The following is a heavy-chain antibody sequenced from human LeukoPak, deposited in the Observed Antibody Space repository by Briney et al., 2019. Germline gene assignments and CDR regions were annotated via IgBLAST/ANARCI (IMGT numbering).Heavy chain of an antibody. CDR3: ARESTSLDY. CDR1: GFTFSSYA. CDR2: ISYDGSNK. D-gene: IGHD2-2*01. V-gene: IGHV3-30-3*01. J-gene: IGHJ4*02. Sequence: GGSLRLSCAASGFTFSSYAMHWVRQAPGKGLEWVAVISYDGSNKYYADSVKGRFTISRDNSKNTLYLQMNSLRAEDTAVYYCARESTSLDYWGQGTLVTVSS.